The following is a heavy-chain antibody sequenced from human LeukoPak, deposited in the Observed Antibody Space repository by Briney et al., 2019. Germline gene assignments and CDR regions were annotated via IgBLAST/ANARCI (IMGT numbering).Heavy chain of an antibody. CDR3: VRAIRPMGMTTNFDF. Sequence: GGSLRLSCVASGFTFSSYGMGWVRQPQGKGLEWVSIISGSGDQTFYADLVKGRFTISRDISENTIYLQMNSLRIDDTAMHYCVRAIRPMGMTTNFDFWGQGSLVTVSS. J-gene: IGHJ4*02. V-gene: IGHV3-23*01. D-gene: IGHD4-11*01. CDR2: ISGSGDQT. CDR1: GFTFSSYG.